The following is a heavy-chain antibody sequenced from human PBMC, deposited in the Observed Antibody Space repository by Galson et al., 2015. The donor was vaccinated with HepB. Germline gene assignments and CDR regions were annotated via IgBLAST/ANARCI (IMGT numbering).Heavy chain of an antibody. Sequence: SLRLSCAASGFTFSSYAMHWVRQAPGKGLEWVAVISYDGSNKYYADSVKGRFTISRDNSKNTLYLQMNSLRAEDTAVYYCARDGGYSSGWYGYWGQGTLVTVSS. CDR2: ISYDGSNK. D-gene: IGHD6-19*01. CDR1: GFTFSSYA. J-gene: IGHJ4*02. CDR3: ARDGGYSSGWYGY. V-gene: IGHV3-30-3*01.